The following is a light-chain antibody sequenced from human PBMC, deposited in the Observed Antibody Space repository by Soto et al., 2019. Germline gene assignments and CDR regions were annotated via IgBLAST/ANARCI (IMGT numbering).Light chain of an antibody. Sequence: EIVMTQSPATLSVSPGERATLSCRASQSVSSYLAWYQQKPGQAPRLLIYDASNRATGIPARFSGSGSGTEFNLTISSLQSEDFGVYYCQQYNNWPRATFGGGTKVDI. V-gene: IGKV3D-15*01. CDR3: QQYNNWPRAT. J-gene: IGKJ4*01. CDR1: QSVSSY. CDR2: DAS.